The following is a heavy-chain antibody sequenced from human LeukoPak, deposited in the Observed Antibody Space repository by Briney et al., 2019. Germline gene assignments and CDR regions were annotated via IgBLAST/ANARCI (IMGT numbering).Heavy chain of an antibody. V-gene: IGHV3-9*01. J-gene: IGHJ4*02. CDR1: GFTFDDYA. CDR2: ISWNSGSI. D-gene: IGHD1-26*01. CDR3: AKGNSGSYPKHFDY. Sequence: SLRLSCAASGFTFDDYAMHWVRQAPGKGLEWVSGISWNSGSIGYADSVKGRFTISRDNAKNSLYLQMNSLRAEDTALYYCAKGNSGSYPKHFDYWGQGTLVTVSS.